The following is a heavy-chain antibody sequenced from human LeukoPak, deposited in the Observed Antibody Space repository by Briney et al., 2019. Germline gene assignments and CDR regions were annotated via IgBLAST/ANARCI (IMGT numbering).Heavy chain of an antibody. Sequence: GSLRLSCSASGFTFSAYAMHWVRQAPGKRLEYVSAISPDGTSTYYADSVRGRFSISRDNSKNTLYLQMSSLRAEDTAVYYCARDPRHGYGALRVDYWGQGTLVTVSS. CDR3: ARDPRHGYGALRVDY. D-gene: IGHD4-17*01. J-gene: IGHJ4*02. CDR1: GFTFSAYA. CDR2: ISPDGTST. V-gene: IGHV3-64D*06.